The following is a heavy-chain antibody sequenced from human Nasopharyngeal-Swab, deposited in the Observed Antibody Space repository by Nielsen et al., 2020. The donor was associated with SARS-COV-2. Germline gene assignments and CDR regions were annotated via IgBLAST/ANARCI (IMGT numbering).Heavy chain of an antibody. CDR1: AFTFSSYA. D-gene: IGHD3-10*01. Sequence: GGSLRLSCAASAFTFSSYAMNWVRPAPGKGLEWVSSIVGSGDSTYYTDSVKGRFTISRDNSNNPLYLQMNSLRAEDTAVYYCAKSPGWAVRGVVDYWGRGALVTVSS. CDR3: AKSPGWAVRGVVDY. CDR2: IVGSGDST. V-gene: IGHV3-23*01. J-gene: IGHJ4*02.